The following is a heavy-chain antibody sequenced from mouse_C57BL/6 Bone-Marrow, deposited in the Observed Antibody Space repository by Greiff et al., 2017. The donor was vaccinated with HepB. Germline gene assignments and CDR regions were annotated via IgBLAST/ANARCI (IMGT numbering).Heavy chain of an antibody. CDR3: AISGGYYVHYYAMDY. D-gene: IGHD2-3*01. CDR2: IHPSDSDT. Sequence: QVHVKQPGAELVKPGASVKVSCKASGYTFTSYWMHWVKQRPGQGLEWIGRIHPSDSDTNYNQKFKGKATLTVDKSSSTAYMQLSSLTSEDSAVYYCAISGGYYVHYYAMDYWGQGTSVTVSS. J-gene: IGHJ4*01. V-gene: IGHV1-74*01. CDR1: GYTFTSYW.